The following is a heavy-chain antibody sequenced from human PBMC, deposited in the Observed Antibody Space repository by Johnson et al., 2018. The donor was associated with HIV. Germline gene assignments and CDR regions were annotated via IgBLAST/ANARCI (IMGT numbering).Heavy chain of an antibody. CDR2: IYSGGTT. CDR1: GFTVSSNH. D-gene: IGHD3-22*01. V-gene: IGHV3-66*01. J-gene: IGHJ3*02. Sequence: MMLVESGGGLVQPGGSLRLSCAASGFTVSSNHMSWVRQAPGKGLEWVSFIYSGGTTYYADSVKGRFTISRDSSKNTLYLQMNSLRAEDTALYYCARLQSSGYWSFDAVEIWGQGTMVTVSS. CDR3: ARLQSSGYWSFDAVEI.